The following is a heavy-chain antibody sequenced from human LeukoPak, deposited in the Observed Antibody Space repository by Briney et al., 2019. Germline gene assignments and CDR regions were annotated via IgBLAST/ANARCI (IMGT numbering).Heavy chain of an antibody. J-gene: IGHJ4*02. CDR3: ARVGIYGDYNRYFDY. D-gene: IGHD4-17*01. CDR1: GFSYNTYP. V-gene: IGHV3-30*02. CDR2: IQNDGSTK. Sequence: PGGSLRLSCAPSGFSYNTYPMDWVRQAPGKGLEWVAFIQNDGSTKSYADSVKGRFTISRDNAKNSLYLQMNSLRAEDTALYYCARVGIYGDYNRYFDYWGQGTLVTVSS.